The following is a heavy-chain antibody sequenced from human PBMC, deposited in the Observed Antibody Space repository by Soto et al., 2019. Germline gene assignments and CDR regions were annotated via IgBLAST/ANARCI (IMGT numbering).Heavy chain of an antibody. V-gene: IGHV3-43*01. CDR1: GFTFNDYT. CDR3: AKDLNYDILTGYYPHYYYYGMDV. CDR2: ISWDGGST. D-gene: IGHD3-9*01. Sequence: PGGSLRLSCAASGFTFNDYTMHWVRQAPGKGLEWVSLISWDGGSTYYADSVKGRFTISRDNSKNSLYLQMNSLRTEDTALYYCAKDLNYDILTGYYPHYYYYGMDVWGQGTTVTVS. J-gene: IGHJ6*02.